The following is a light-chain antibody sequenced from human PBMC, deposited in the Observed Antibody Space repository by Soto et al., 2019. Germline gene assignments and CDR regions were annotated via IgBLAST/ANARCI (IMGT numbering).Light chain of an antibody. CDR1: QSVSTY. Sequence: EIVLTQSPATLSLSPGERATLSCRASQSVSTYLAWYQQKPGQAPRLLIYDASNRATGIPARFSGRGSGTDFTLSISNLEPEDFAVYYCQHRSDWPRTFGQGPKVEIK. CDR3: QHRSDWPRT. CDR2: DAS. J-gene: IGKJ1*01. V-gene: IGKV3-11*01.